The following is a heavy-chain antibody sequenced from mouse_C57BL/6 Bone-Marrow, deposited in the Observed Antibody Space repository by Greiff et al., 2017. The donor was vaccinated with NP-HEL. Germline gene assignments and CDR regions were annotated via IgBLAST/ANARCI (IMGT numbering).Heavy chain of an antibody. V-gene: IGHV5-17*01. CDR1: GFTFSDYG. CDR3: ARPEGGFFAY. Sequence: EVKLVEPGGGLVKPGGSLKLSCAASGFTFSDYGMHWVRQAPEKGLEWVAYISSGSSTIYYADTVKGRFTISRDNAKNTLFLQMSSLRSEDTAMYYCARPEGGFFAYWGQGTLVTVSA. J-gene: IGHJ3*01. CDR2: ISSGSSTI. D-gene: IGHD1-1*02.